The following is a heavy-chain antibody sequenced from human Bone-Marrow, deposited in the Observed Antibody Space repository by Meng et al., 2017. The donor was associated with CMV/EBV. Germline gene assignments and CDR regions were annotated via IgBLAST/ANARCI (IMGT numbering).Heavy chain of an antibody. CDR2: ISNYNGNT. D-gene: IGHD6-6*01. CDR3: ARDMIASRPGWFDP. CDR1: GYTFTSYG. V-gene: IGHV1-18*01. J-gene: IGHJ5*02. Sequence: QVQLVQSGAEVKKPGASVKVFCKASGYTFTSYGISWVRQAPGQGLEWMGWISNYNGNTNYAQKFQDRVTMTTDASTSIAYMELRSLRFDDTAIYYCARDMIASRPGWFDPWGQGTLVTVSS.